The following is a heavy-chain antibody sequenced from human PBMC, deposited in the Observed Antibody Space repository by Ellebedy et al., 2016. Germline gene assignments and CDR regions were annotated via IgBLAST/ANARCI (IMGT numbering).Heavy chain of an antibody. CDR1: GFTFRNYD. V-gene: IGHV3-13*01. CDR2: IGSTGDT. D-gene: IGHD6-19*01. Sequence: GGSLRLSXAASGFTFRNYDMHWVRQASGKGLEWVSRIGSTGDTEYSASVKGRFTISREDAKNSLYLQMNSLRAEDTAVYYCARRMRTTGSGWPTVLDSWGQGTLVTVSS. J-gene: IGHJ4*02. CDR3: ARRMRTTGSGWPTVLDS.